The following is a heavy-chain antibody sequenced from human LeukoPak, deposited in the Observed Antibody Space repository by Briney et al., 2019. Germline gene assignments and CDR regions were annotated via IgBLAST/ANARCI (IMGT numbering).Heavy chain of an antibody. CDR3: ARADGTWELLSGDWFDP. CDR2: INPNSGGT. V-gene: IGHV1-2*02. D-gene: IGHD1-26*01. CDR1: GYTFTGYY. J-gene: IGHJ5*02. Sequence: PRASVKVSCKASGYTFTGYYMHWVRQAPGQGLEWMGWINPNSGGTNYAQKFQGRVTMTRDTSISTAYMELSRLRSDDTAVYYCARADGTWELLSGDWFDPWGQGTLVTVSS.